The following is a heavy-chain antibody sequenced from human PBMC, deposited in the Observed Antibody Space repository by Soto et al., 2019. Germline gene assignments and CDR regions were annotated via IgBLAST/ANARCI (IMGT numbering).Heavy chain of an antibody. CDR1: GYTFTNDD. D-gene: IGHD3-10*01. J-gene: IGHJ5*02. CDR2: MSPNSGNT. Sequence: QVQLVQSGAEVKKPGASVKVSCKTSGYTFTNDDINWVRQAAGQGLEWIGWMSPNSGNTGYAQKFKGGVPLTRDASISTAYMELSSLRSEDTAVYYCARGMSDGFGEVSWGQGTLVTVSS. V-gene: IGHV1-8*02. CDR3: ARGMSDGFGEVS.